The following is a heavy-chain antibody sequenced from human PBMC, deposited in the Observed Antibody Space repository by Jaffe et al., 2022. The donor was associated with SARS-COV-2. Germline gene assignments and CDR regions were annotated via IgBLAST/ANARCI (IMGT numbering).Heavy chain of an antibody. CDR2: IYYSGST. D-gene: IGHD4-17*01. Sequence: QLQLQESGPGLVKPSETLSLTCTVSGGSISSSSYYWGWIRQPPGKGLEWIGSIYYSGSTYYNPSLKSRVTISVDTSKNQFSLKLSSVTAADTAVYYCASKPYDYGDYEDTDYWGQGTLVTVSS. V-gene: IGHV4-39*01. CDR3: ASKPYDYGDYEDTDY. J-gene: IGHJ4*02. CDR1: GGSISSSSYY.